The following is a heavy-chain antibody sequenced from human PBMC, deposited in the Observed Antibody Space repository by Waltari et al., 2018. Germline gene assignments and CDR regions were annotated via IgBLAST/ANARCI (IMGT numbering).Heavy chain of an antibody. CDR1: GDSWRGNYW. Sequence: QVQLQESGPGLVKPWGPLSLTSGVPGDSWRGNYWWSWVRQPPGKGLEWIGQVHRSGRTNYNPPLESRVTVSIDTFKSQFSLGVTSATAADTAVYFCARDRGSGLYLDSWGRGILVTVSP. CDR3: ARDRGSGLYLDS. CDR2: VHRSGRT. J-gene: IGHJ4*02. D-gene: IGHD1-26*01. V-gene: IGHV4-4*02.